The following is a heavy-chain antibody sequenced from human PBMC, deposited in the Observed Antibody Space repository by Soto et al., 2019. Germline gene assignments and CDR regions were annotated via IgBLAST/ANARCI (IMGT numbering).Heavy chain of an antibody. CDR1: GGSFSGYY. J-gene: IGHJ6*02. D-gene: IGHD5-18*01. CDR3: ARGEGDSYGYIYYYYYGMDV. CDR2: INHSGST. V-gene: IGHV4-34*01. Sequence: SETLSLTCAVYGGSFSGYYWSWIRQPPGKGPEWIGEINHSGSTNYNPSLKSRVTISVDTSKNQFSLKLGSVTAADTAVYYCARGEGDSYGYIYYYYYGMDVWGQGPSVTVYS.